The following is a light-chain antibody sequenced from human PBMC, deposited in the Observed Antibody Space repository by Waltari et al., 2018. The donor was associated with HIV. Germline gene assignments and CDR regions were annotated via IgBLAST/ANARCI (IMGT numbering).Light chain of an antibody. CDR2: GAS. CDR3: QQYYNWLPYT. Sequence: EIVMTQSPATLSVSPGERATLSCRASQSVGSDLAWYQQKPGQAPRLVIYGASTRATGIPARFCGSGSGTEFTLTISSLQSADFAVYYCQQYYNWLPYTFGQGTKLEIK. V-gene: IGKV3-15*01. CDR1: QSVGSD. J-gene: IGKJ2*01.